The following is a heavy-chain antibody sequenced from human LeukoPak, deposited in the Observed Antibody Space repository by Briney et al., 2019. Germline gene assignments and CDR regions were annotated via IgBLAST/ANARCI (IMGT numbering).Heavy chain of an antibody. CDR3: ARVTGLSGQVDY. V-gene: IGHV5-51*01. J-gene: IGHJ4*02. D-gene: IGHD5/OR15-5a*01. Sequence: GESLKISCKGSGNSFTNYWIAWVRQMPGKGLEWMGIIYPGDSDTRYSPSFRDQVTISADKSISTAYLQWSSLKASDTAMYYCARVTGLSGQVDYWGQGTLATVSS. CDR1: GNSFTNYW. CDR2: IYPGDSDT.